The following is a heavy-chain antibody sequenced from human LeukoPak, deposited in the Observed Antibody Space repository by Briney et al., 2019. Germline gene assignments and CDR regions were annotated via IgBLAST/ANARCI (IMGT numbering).Heavy chain of an antibody. D-gene: IGHD3-22*01. V-gene: IGHV4-59*08. CDR3: ARQGYDSSGQLANWYFDL. Sequence: SETLSLTCTVSGCSISSYYWGWIRQPPGKGLEWIGYIYYSGSTNYNHSLKSRVTISVDTSKNQFSLQLSSVTAADTAVYYCARQGYDSSGQLANWYFDLWGRGTLDTVSS. CDR1: GCSISSYY. CDR2: IYYSGST. J-gene: IGHJ2*01.